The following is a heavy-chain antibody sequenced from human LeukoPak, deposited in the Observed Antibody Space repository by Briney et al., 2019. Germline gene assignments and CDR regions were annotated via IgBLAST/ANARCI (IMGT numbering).Heavy chain of an antibody. Sequence: PPGGSLRLSCAASGFTFSNYAMTWVRQAPGKGLEWVSAIGGDGGSTDYADSVKGRFTISRDNSKNTLYLQMNSLRAEDTALYYCAKRVGGTPDYWGLGTLVTASS. CDR1: GFTFSNYA. V-gene: IGHV3-23*01. D-gene: IGHD1-26*01. CDR3: AKRVGGTPDY. CDR2: IGGDGGST. J-gene: IGHJ4*02.